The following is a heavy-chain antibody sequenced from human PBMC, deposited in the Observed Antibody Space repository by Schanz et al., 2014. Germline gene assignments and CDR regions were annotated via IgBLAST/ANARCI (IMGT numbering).Heavy chain of an antibody. CDR2: MIGSGSSV. V-gene: IGHV3-23*01. D-gene: IGHD3-22*01. CDR1: GFTFSIYG. J-gene: IGHJ4*02. CDR3: AKDGRLPYYGTGSDFDY. Sequence: EVQLLESGGGLVQPGGSLRLSCVASGFTFSIYGMSWVRQAPGKGLEWVSRMIGSGSSVFYADSVKGRFTISRDNLKNTVYLQMNSLRAGDTAVYYCAKDGRLPYYGTGSDFDYWGQGTLVDVSS.